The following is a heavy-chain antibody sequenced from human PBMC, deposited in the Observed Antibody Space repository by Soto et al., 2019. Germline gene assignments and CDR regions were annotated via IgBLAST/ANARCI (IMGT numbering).Heavy chain of an antibody. CDR2: IYHSGST. CDR1: GGSISSSNW. V-gene: IGHV4-4*02. CDR3: ARVREPGLQRYRLAV. D-gene: IGHD1-26*01. Sequence: SETLSLTCAVSGGSISSSNWWSWVRQPPGKGLEWIGEIYHSGSTNYNPSLKSRVTISVEKSKNQFSLKLSSVTAADTAVYYCARVREPGLQRYRLAVWAQGTSVTVS. J-gene: IGHJ6*02.